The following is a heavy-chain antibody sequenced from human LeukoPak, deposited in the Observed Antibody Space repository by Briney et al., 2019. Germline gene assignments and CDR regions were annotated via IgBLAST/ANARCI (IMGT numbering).Heavy chain of an antibody. J-gene: IGHJ4*02. D-gene: IGHD2-21*01. CDR3: ARGADYSLCDY. V-gene: IGHV3-48*03. Sequence: GGSLRLSCAASGFTFSSYEMNWVRQAPGKGLEWVSYVGSSGSTIYYADSVKGRFTISRDNAKNSLYLQMNSLRAEDTAVYYCARGADYSLCDYWGQGTLVTVSS. CDR1: GFTFSSYE. CDR2: VGSSGSTI.